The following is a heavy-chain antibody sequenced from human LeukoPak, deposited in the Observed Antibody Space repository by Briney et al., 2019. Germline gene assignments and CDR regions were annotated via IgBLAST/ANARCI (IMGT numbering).Heavy chain of an antibody. Sequence: SETLSLTCTVSGYSISSGYYWGWIRQPPGKGLEWIGSIYHSGSTYYNPSLKSRVTISVDTSKNQFSLKLSSVTAADTAVYYCARAGRGYSYGYWFDPWGQGTLVTVSS. J-gene: IGHJ5*02. V-gene: IGHV4-38-2*02. CDR1: GYSISSGYY. D-gene: IGHD5-18*01. CDR3: ARAGRGYSYGYWFDP. CDR2: IYHSGST.